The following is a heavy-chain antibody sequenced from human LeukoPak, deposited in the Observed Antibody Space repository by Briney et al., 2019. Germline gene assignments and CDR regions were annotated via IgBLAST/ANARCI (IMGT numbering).Heavy chain of an antibody. Sequence: ASVKVSCKASGYTFNGYYIHWVRQAPGQGLEWMGRINPNSGNTGYAQKFQGRVTMTRNTSISTAYMELSSLRSEDTAVYYCARGTYGMDVWGQGTTVTVSS. CDR2: INPNSGNT. CDR1: GYTFNGYY. J-gene: IGHJ6*02. CDR3: ARGTYGMDV. V-gene: IGHV1-8*02.